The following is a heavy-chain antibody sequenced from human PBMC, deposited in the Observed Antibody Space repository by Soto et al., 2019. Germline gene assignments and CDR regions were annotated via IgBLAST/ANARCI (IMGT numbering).Heavy chain of an antibody. J-gene: IGHJ6*02. D-gene: IGHD3-22*01. CDR3: ARDPVVVLSSSSYYHYVLSV. CDR1: GSRYGSYA. CDR2: LIPIFGTA. Sequence: SAGKPTCKARGSRYGSYAISWVRQAPGQGLEWMGGLIPIFGTANYAQKFQGRVTITADESTSTAYMELSSLRSEDTAVYYCARDPVVVLSSSSYYHYVLSVSTRGTT. V-gene: IGHV1-69*13.